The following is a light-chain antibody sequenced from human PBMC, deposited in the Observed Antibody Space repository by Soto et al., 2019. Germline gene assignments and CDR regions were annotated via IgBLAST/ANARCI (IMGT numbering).Light chain of an antibody. J-gene: IGLJ3*02. Sequence: QSVLTQPPSASGTPGQRVTISCSGSSSNIGSNTVNWYQQLPGTAPKLLIYSNQRPSGVPDRFSGSKSGTSASLAISGLQSEDEADYYCAAWDDSLNGWVFGGGTKLTVL. V-gene: IGLV1-44*01. CDR3: AAWDDSLNGWV. CDR2: SN. CDR1: SSNIGSNT.